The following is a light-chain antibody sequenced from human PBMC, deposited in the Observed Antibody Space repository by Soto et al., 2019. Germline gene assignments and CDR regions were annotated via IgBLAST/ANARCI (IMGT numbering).Light chain of an antibody. CDR1: SSDVGGYNY. Sequence: QSALTQPPSASGSPGQSVAISCTGTSSDVGGYNYVSWYQQHPGKAPKLMIYEVSKRPSGVPHRFSGSKSGNTASLTVSGLLAEDEADYYCSSYAGIHIVVGTGTKLTVL. CDR2: EVS. V-gene: IGLV2-8*01. J-gene: IGLJ1*01. CDR3: SSYAGIHIV.